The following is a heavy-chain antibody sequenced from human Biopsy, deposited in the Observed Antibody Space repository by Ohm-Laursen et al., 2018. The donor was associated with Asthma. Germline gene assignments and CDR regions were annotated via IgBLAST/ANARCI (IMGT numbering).Heavy chain of an antibody. D-gene: IGHD3-22*01. Sequence: THPLTLPSSYTGFSFSSYGVGVYWFRQSPGKALEWLALINWDGNKRYSPSLKSRLTITKDTSKNLVVLTMTNMDPVDTATYYCAHRRHGPSVEYYYDSSGYSPFDYWGQGNLVPVSS. CDR1: GFSFSSYGVG. CDR3: AHRRHGPSVEYYYDSSGYSPFDY. V-gene: IGHV2-5*02. CDR2: INWDGNK. J-gene: IGHJ4*02.